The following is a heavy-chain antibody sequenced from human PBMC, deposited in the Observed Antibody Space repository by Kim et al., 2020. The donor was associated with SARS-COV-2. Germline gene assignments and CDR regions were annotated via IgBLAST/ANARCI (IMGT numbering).Heavy chain of an antibody. CDR3: ARDRIKIATIGSYYNDGMDV. J-gene: IGHJ6*02. CDR2: ISAYNGNT. CDR1: GYTFTSYG. D-gene: IGHD2-21*01. Sequence: ASVKVSCKASGYTFTSYGISWVRQAPGQGLEWMGWISAYNGNTNYAQKLQGRVTMTTDTSTSTAYMELRSLRSDDTAVYYCARDRIKIATIGSYYNDGMDVWGQGTTGTVSS. V-gene: IGHV1-18*01.